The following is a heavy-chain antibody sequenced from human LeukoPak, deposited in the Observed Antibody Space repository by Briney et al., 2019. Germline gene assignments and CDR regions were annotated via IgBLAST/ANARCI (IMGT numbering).Heavy chain of an antibody. CDR1: GFTFSNYA. CDR3: ARDLDYGSGSLEGADAFDI. J-gene: IGHJ3*02. V-gene: IGHV3-21*01. Sequence: GGSLRLSCAASGFTFSNYAMSWVRQAPGKGLEWVSSISSSSSYIYYADSVKGRFTISRDNAKNSLYLQMNSLRAEDTAVYYCARDLDYGSGSLEGADAFDIWGQGTMVTVSS. D-gene: IGHD3-10*01. CDR2: ISSSSSYI.